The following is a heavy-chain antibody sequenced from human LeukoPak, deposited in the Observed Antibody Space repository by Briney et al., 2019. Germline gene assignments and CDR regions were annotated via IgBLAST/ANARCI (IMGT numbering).Heavy chain of an antibody. D-gene: IGHD1-1*01. V-gene: IGHV4-38-2*02. CDR1: GYSITTGHY. CDR3: ASNWSDFDY. J-gene: IGHJ4*02. Sequence: PSETLSLTCTVSGYSITTGHYWGWIRQPPGRGLEWIGSIYHGETTYYNPSLKTRLTISLDTSKNQFSLKLSSVTAADTAVYYCASNWSDFDYWGQGILVTVSS. CDR2: IYHGETT.